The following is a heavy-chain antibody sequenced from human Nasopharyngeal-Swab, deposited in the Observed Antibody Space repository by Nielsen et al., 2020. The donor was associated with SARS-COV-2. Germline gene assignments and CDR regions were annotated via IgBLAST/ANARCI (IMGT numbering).Heavy chain of an antibody. J-gene: IGHJ4*02. D-gene: IGHD1-26*01. CDR1: GGSISSGSIRRYY. CDR3: AREVVGGLVDS. V-gene: IGHV4-61*01. Sequence: SETLSLTCTVSGGSISSGSIRRYYWSWIRQPPGKGLEWIGYSSYTGITNYNPSLKSRVTISVDMSKNQFSLKLSPVAAADTAVYYCAREVVGGLVDSWGQGTLVTASS. CDR2: SSYTGIT.